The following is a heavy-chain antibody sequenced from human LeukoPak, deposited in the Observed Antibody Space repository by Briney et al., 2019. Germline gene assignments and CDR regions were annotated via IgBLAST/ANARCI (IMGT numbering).Heavy chain of an antibody. D-gene: IGHD1-26*01. CDR3: ARLDDRVGYVDY. CDR2: IYTSGST. V-gene: IGHV4-4*09. Sequence: PSETLSFTCTVSGGSISSYYWSWIRQPPGKGLEWIGYIYTSGSTNYNPSLKSRVTISVDTSKNQFSLKLSSVTAADTAVYYCARLDDRVGYVDYWGQGTLVTVSS. CDR1: GGSISSYY. J-gene: IGHJ4*02.